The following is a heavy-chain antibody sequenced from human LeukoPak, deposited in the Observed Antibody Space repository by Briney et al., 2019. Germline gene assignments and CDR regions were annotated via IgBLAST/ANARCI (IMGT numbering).Heavy chain of an antibody. V-gene: IGHV4-4*09. J-gene: IGHJ5*02. D-gene: IGHD2-15*01. CDR2: IYTSGST. Sequence: SETLSLTCTVSGGSISSYYWSWIRQPPGKGLEWIGYIYTSGSTNYNPSLKSRVTISVDTSKNQFSLKLSSVTAADTAVYYCAREGAAGRYNWFDPWGQGTLVTVSS. CDR1: GGSISSYY. CDR3: AREGAAGRYNWFDP.